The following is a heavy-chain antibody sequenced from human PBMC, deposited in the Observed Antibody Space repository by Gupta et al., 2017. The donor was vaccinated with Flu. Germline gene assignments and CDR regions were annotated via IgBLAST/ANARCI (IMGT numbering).Heavy chain of an antibody. Sequence: QVTLRESGPALVKPTQALTLTCSFSGFSLSTVGVSVSWIRQPPGKALEWLALIDWDDDKYYSTSLKTRLTISKDASNSQVVLTMTNVDLVDTATYYCARTLAAPTTAYYYRMDVWGQGTTVTVS. CDR2: IDWDDDK. V-gene: IGHV2-70*01. D-gene: IGHD6-13*01. J-gene: IGHJ6*02. CDR3: ARTLAAPTTAYYYRMDV. CDR1: GFSLSTVGVS.